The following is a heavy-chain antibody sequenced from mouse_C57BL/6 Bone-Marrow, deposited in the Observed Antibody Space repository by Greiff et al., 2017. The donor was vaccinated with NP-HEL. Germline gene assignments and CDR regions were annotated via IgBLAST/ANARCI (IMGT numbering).Heavy chain of an antibody. J-gene: IGHJ1*03. Sequence: VQLQQSGPELVKPGASVKMSCKASGYSFTDYNMNWVKQSHGKSLEWIGVINPNYGTTSYNQKFKGKATLTVDQSSSTAYMQLNSLTSEDSAVYYSARYRYYGGGYVWYFYVWGTGTTTTVSS. D-gene: IGHD1-1*01. CDR1: GYSFTDYN. V-gene: IGHV1-39*01. CDR2: INPNYGTT. CDR3: ARYRYYGGGYVWYFYV.